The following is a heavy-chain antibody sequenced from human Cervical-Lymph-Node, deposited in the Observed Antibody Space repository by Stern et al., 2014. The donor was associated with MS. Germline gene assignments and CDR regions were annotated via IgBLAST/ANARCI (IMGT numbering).Heavy chain of an antibody. CDR3: ARWGLDKPLDY. CDR1: GYSFTDYH. J-gene: IGHJ4*02. D-gene: IGHD3/OR15-3a*01. V-gene: IGHV1-46*01. Sequence: VQLVQSGADVKRSGASVTLSCKASGYSFTDYHIQWVRLAPGHGLEWMGKINPHDGDTGYAQKFQGRVTMTRDTATNTAYMQLSSLRSDDTAVYFCARWGLDKPLDYWGQGTLVTVSS. CDR2: INPHDGDT.